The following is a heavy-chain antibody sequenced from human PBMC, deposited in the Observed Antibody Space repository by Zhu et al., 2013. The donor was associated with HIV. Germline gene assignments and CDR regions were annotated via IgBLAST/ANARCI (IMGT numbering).Heavy chain of an antibody. J-gene: IGHJ4*02. Sequence: EVQLVESGGGLVQPGGSLRLSCAASGFTFSSYEMNWVRQAPGKGLEWVSYISSSGSTIYYADSVKGRFTISRDNAKNSLYLQMNSLRAEDTAVYYCARTRGRRAVYYFDYWGQGTLVTVSP. CDR3: ARTRGRRAVYYFDY. CDR2: ISSSGSTI. CDR1: GFTFSSYE. V-gene: IGHV3-48*03.